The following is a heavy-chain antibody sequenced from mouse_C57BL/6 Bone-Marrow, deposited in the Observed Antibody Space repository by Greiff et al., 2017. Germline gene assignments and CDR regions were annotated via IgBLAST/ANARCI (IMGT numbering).Heavy chain of an antibody. J-gene: IGHJ3*01. Sequence: VQLQQPGAELVKPGASVKLSCKASGYTFPSSWMHWLKQRPGQGLEWIGMIHPNSGSTNYNEKFKSKATLTVDKSSSTAYMQLSSLTSEDSAVYYCARGGSSLVAYWGQGTLVTVSA. V-gene: IGHV1-64*01. D-gene: IGHD1-1*01. CDR1: GYTFPSSW. CDR2: IHPNSGST. CDR3: ARGGSSLVAY.